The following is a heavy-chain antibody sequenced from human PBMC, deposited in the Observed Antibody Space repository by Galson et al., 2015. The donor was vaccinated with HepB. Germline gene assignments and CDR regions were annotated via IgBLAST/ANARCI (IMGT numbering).Heavy chain of an antibody. J-gene: IGHJ6*02. Sequence: SETLSLTCTVSGGSISSSSYYWGWIRQPPGKGLEWIGSIYYSGSTYYNPSLKSRVTISVDTSKNQFSLKLSSVTAADTAVYYCARQGVKHTAMVKAYYYYGMDVWGQGTTVTVSS. V-gene: IGHV4-39*01. CDR2: IYYSGST. CDR3: ARQGVKHTAMVKAYYYYGMDV. D-gene: IGHD5-18*01. CDR1: GGSISSSSYY.